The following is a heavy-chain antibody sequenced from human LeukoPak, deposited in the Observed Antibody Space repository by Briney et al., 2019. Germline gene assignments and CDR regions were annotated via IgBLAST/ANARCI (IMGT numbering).Heavy chain of an antibody. J-gene: IGHJ3*02. Sequence: PSETLSLTCTVSGGSISSYYWSWIRQPAGKGLEWIGRIYTSGSTNYNPSLKSRVTMSVDTSKNQFSLKLSSVTAADTAVYYCASSQTHTPTHHDAFDIWGQGTMVTVSS. CDR3: ASSQTHTPTHHDAFDI. CDR2: IYTSGST. CDR1: GGSISSYY. V-gene: IGHV4-4*07.